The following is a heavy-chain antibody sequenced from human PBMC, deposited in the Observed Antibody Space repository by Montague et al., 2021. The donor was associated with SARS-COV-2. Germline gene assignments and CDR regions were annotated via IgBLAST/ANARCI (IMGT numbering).Heavy chain of an antibody. CDR1: GGSFSGNY. CDR3: ARSRDWYLGN. D-gene: IGHD3-9*01. V-gene: IGHV4-34*01. CDR2: INHYGST. Sequence: SETLSLTCAVYGGSFSGNYWSWIRQPPGKGLEWIGEINHYGSTNYNPSLKSRVTMSVDTSKNQFSLKLSSVTAADTAVYFCARSRDWYLGNWGQGTLATVSS. J-gene: IGHJ4*02.